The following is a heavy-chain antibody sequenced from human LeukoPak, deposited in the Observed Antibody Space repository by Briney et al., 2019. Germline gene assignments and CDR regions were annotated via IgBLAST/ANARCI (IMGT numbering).Heavy chain of an antibody. V-gene: IGHV4-59*12. D-gene: IGHD3-3*01. CDR2: IYYSGST. Sequence: SETLSLTCTVSGVSISAYSWSWIRQPPGKGLEWIGYIYYSGSTNYNPSLKSRVTMSVDTSKNQFSLKLSSVTAADTAVYYCARLADFWSGWDYWGQGTLVTVSS. J-gene: IGHJ4*02. CDR1: GVSISAYS. CDR3: ARLADFWSGWDY.